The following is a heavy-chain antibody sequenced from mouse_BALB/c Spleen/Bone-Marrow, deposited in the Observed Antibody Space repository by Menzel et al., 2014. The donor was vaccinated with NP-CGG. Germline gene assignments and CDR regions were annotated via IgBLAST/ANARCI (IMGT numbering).Heavy chain of an antibody. D-gene: IGHD2-4*01. J-gene: IGHJ4*01. CDR3: ARYDYDEAYAMDY. Sequence: EAQLVESGGGLVKPGGSLKLSCAASGFTFSSYAMSWVRQTPEKRLEWVASISSGGSTYYPDSVKGRFTISRDNARNILYLQMSSLRSEDTAMYYCARYDYDEAYAMDYLGQGTSVTVSS. CDR2: ISSGGST. CDR1: GFTFSSYA. V-gene: IGHV5-6-5*01.